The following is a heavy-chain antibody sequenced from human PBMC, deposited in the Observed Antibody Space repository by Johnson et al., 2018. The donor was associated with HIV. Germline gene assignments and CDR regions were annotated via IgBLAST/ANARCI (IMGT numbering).Heavy chain of an antibody. J-gene: IGHJ3*02. CDR1: GFTVSSNY. CDR3: ARDGVYSSPHEWELRSRAFDI. D-gene: IGHD1-26*01. CDR2: IYSGGST. Sequence: VQLVESGGGLIQHGGSLRLSCAASGFTVSSNYMSWVRQAPGKGLEWVSVIYSGGSTYYADSVKGRFTISRDNSKNTLYLQMDSLRAEDSAMYYCARDGVYSSPHEWELRSRAFDIWGQGTMVTVSS. V-gene: IGHV3-53*01.